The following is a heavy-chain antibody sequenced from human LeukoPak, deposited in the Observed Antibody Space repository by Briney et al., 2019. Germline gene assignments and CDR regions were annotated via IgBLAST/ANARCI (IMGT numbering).Heavy chain of an antibody. V-gene: IGHV1-46*01. J-gene: IGHJ5*02. CDR2: INPSGGST. CDR1: GYTFTSYY. Sequence: GASVKVSCKASGYTFTSYYMHWVRQAPGQGLEWMGIINPSGGSTSYAQKFQGRVTMTRDTSTSTVYMELSSLRSEDTAVYYCARASECSSTSCLNWFDPWGQGTLVTVSS. D-gene: IGHD2-2*01. CDR3: ARASECSSTSCLNWFDP.